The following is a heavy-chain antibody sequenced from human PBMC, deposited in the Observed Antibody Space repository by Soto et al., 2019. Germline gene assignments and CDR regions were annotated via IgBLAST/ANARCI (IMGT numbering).Heavy chain of an antibody. CDR2: IYYSGSA. V-gene: IGHV4-31*03. Sequence: PSETLSLTCTVSGGSISSGANYWSWVRQGPGKGLEWIGNIYYSGSAYCNPSLKSRLTMSVDTSKNSFSLKLTSVTAADTAVYYCARVLRSSTTCYFPDWFDPWGQGTLVTVSS. CDR1: GGSISSGANY. CDR3: ARVLRSSTTCYFPDWFDP. D-gene: IGHD2-2*01. J-gene: IGHJ5*02.